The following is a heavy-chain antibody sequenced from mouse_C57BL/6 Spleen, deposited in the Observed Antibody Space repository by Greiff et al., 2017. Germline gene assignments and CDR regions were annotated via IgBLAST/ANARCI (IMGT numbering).Heavy chain of an antibody. J-gene: IGHJ4*01. Sequence: VPLHQPGAELVKPGASVTLSCTASGYTFTSYCMHLVKPRPGQGLEWIGMIPPTSRRTTYNETFKSKATLTVAQSSSTAYMQLSSLTSEESAVYYCGRSDDGYYAYAMDYWGQGTSVTVSS. D-gene: IGHD2-3*01. CDR3: GRSDDGYYAYAMDY. V-gene: IGHV1-64*01. CDR1: GYTFTSYC. CDR2: IPPTSRRT.